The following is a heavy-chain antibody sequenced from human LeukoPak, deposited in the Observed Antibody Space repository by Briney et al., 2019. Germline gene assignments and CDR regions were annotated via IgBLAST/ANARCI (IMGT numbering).Heavy chain of an antibody. D-gene: IGHD6-19*01. Sequence: GESLKISCKGSGYRFTNNWIGWVRQMPGKGLEWRGIIYPGDSDTRYSPSFQGQVTISADKSISTAYLQWSSLKASDTAMYYCARRAGYSSGWVFDYWGQGTLVTVSS. CDR2: IYPGDSDT. CDR3: ARRAGYSSGWVFDY. V-gene: IGHV5-51*01. J-gene: IGHJ4*02. CDR1: GYRFTNNW.